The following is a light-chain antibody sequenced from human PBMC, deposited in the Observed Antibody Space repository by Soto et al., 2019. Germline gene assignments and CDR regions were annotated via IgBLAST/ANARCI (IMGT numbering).Light chain of an antibody. Sequence: QSALTQPASVSGSPGQSITISCTGTSSDVGAYNYVSWYQQHPGKAPKLMIYEVSDRPSGLSNRFSGSKSGNTASLTISGLQAEDEADYCCSSYTSSSTVVFGGGTKLTVL. CDR3: SSYTSSSTVV. V-gene: IGLV2-14*01. CDR2: EVS. J-gene: IGLJ2*01. CDR1: SSDVGAYNY.